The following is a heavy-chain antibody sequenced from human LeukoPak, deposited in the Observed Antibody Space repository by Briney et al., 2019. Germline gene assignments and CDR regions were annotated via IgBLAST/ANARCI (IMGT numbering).Heavy chain of an antibody. J-gene: IGHJ4*02. CDR3: ARVHYGDYPFGY. CDR2: IYYSGST. CDR1: GGSISSGDSY. D-gene: IGHD4-17*01. Sequence: SQTLSLTCTVSGGSISSGDSYWSWIRQPPGRGLEWIGYIYYSGSTNCNPSLKSRVTISVDTSKNQFSLKLSSVTAADTAVYYCARVHYGDYPFGYWGQGTLVTVSS. V-gene: IGHV4-30-4*01.